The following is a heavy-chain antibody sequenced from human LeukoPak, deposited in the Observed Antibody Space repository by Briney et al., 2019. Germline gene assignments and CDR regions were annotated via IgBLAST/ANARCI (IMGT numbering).Heavy chain of an antibody. D-gene: IGHD4-17*01. V-gene: IGHV4-39*01. Sequence: PSETLSLTCTVSGGSISSSSYYWGWIRQPPGKGLEWIGSIYYSGSTYYNPSLKSRVTISADTSKNQFSLKLSSVTAADTAVYYCARRSAGYGDSGYFDLWGRGTLVTVSS. CDR1: GGSISSSSYY. J-gene: IGHJ2*01. CDR2: IYYSGST. CDR3: ARRSAGYGDSGYFDL.